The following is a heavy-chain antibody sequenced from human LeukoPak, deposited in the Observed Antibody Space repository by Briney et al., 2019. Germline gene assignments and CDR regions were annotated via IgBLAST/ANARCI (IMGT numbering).Heavy chain of an antibody. V-gene: IGHV1-18*01. J-gene: IGHJ4*02. CDR2: ISAYNGNT. D-gene: IGHD6-19*01. Sequence: ASVKVSCKASGYTFTSYGISWVRQAPGQGLEWMGWISAYNGNTNYAQKLQGRVTMTTDTSTSTAYMELSSLRSEDTAVYYCATGRFGIAVAGANYFDYWGQGTLVTVSS. CDR3: ATGRFGIAVAGANYFDY. CDR1: GYTFTSYG.